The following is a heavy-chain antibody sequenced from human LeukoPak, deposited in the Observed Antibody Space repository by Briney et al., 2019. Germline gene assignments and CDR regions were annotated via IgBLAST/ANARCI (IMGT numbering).Heavy chain of an antibody. V-gene: IGHV3-64*01. CDR2: ISSNGGST. D-gene: IGHD6-13*01. CDR3: ARDRDPIAAAGNWFWFDP. CDR1: GFTFSSYA. J-gene: IGHJ5*02. Sequence: GGSLRLSCAASGFTFSSYAMHWVRQAPGKGLEYVSAISSNGGSTYYANSVKGRFTISRDNSKNTLYLQMGSRRAEDMAVYYCARDRDPIAAAGNWFWFDPWGQGTLVTVSS.